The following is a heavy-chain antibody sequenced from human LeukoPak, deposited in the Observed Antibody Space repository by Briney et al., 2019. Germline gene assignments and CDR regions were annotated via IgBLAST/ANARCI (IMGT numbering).Heavy chain of an antibody. CDR2: IDPSDSYT. CDR1: GYSFTNYW. Sequence: GESLRISCKGSGYSFTNYWISWVRQMSGKGLEWMGTIDPSDSYTNYRPSFQGHVTISDDKSISTAYLQWSSLKASDTAMYYCAKHYGDYVGFFDYWGQGTLVTVSS. CDR3: AKHYGDYVGFFDY. V-gene: IGHV5-10-1*01. J-gene: IGHJ4*02. D-gene: IGHD4-17*01.